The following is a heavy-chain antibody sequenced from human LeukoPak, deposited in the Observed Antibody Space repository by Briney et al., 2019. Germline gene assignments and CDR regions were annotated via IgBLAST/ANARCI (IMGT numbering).Heavy chain of an antibody. J-gene: IGHJ4*02. D-gene: IGHD5-18*01. CDR3: ARRVSGSAMMHYFDY. Sequence: SETLSLTCNVSGASIRSGRNYWGWIRQSPGKGLEWIGSIYYSGSSSYNPSLQSRVSISVDTSKNHISLKVFSLTAADTALYYCARRVSGSAMMHYFDYWGQGNLVTVSS. CDR1: GASIRSGRNY. V-gene: IGHV4-39*02. CDR2: IYYSGSS.